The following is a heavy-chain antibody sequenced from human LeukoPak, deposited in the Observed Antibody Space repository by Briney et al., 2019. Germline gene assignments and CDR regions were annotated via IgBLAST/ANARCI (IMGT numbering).Heavy chain of an antibody. V-gene: IGHV4-34*01. D-gene: IGHD2/OR15-2a*01. J-gene: IGHJ3*02. CDR3: ASLKRFKKRGPILSHDAFDI. Sequence: PSETLSLTCAVYGGSFSGYYWSWIRQPPGKGLEWIGEINHSGSTNYNPSLKSRVTISVDTSKNQFSLKLSSVTAADTAVYYCASLKRFKKRGPILSHDAFDIWGQGTMVTVSS. CDR2: INHSGST. CDR1: GGSFSGYY.